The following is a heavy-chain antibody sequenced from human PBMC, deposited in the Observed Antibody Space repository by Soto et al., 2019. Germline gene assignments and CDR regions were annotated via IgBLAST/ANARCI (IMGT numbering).Heavy chain of an antibody. CDR3: ARNGQPPYYYYGLDV. Sequence: GHLVQSEAEVKKSGASVKVSCKASGYTFTRYGISWVRQAPGQGLEWMGWISGYNGETNYAREFQGRVSMTIDTSTTTAYMELRSLTSDDTAVYYCARNGQPPYYYYGLDVWGQGTKVTVSS. J-gene: IGHJ6*02. V-gene: IGHV1-18*01. CDR1: GYTFTRYG. D-gene: IGHD2-8*01. CDR2: ISGYNGET.